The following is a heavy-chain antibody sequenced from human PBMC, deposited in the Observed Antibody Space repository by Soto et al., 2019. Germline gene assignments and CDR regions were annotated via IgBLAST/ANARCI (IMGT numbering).Heavy chain of an antibody. CDR2: ISSSGGST. V-gene: IGHV3-23*01. J-gene: IGHJ4*02. D-gene: IGHD2-15*01. CDR3: AKGGSSYYFDY. CDR1: GFTFSSYA. Sequence: EVQLLESGGGLVQPGGSLRLSCAASGFTFSSYAMSWVRQAPGKGLEWVSVISSSGGSTYYADSVKGRFTISRDNSKNTLYLQVKSLRAEDTAVYYCAKGGSSYYFDYWGQGTLVTVSS.